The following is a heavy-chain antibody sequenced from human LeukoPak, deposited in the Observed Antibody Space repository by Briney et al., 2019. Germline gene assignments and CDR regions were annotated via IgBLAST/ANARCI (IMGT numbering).Heavy chain of an antibody. CDR1: GGSISSYY. Sequence: KPSETLSLTCTVSGGSISSYYWSWIRQPPGKGLEWIGYIYYSGSTNYNPSLKSRVTISVDTSKNQFSLKLSSVTAADTAVYYCVSNGYYSLDYWGQGTLVTVSS. V-gene: IGHV4-59*12. CDR3: VSNGYYSLDY. J-gene: IGHJ4*02. CDR2: IYYSGST. D-gene: IGHD3-22*01.